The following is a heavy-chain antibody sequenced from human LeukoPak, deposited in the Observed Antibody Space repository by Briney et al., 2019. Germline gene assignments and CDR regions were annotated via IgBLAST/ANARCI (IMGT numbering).Heavy chain of an antibody. CDR1: GFAFGSCW. V-gene: IGHV3-74*01. D-gene: IGHD6-19*01. Sequence: GGSLRLSCAASGFAFGSCWMHWVRQAPGKGLVWVSRISSDGSSTSYADSVKGRFTISRDNAKDTLALQMNSLRAEDTAVYYCAKTALAVAGIVPVESELDYWGQGTLVTVSS. CDR3: AKTALAVAGIVPVESELDY. CDR2: ISSDGSST. J-gene: IGHJ4*02.